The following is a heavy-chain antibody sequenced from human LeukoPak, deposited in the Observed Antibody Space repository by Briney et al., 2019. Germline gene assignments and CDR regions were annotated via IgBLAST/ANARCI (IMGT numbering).Heavy chain of an antibody. CDR3: TTGYERGVLGPGDGYNCAF. CDR1: GFTFSNAW. D-gene: IGHD5-24*01. J-gene: IGHJ4*02. Sequence: PGGSLRLSCAASGFTFSNAWMRWVRQAPGKGLEWVGRIKRKSDGGTTDYAAPVKGRFTMSRDDSKNTLYLQMNSLKTEDTAVYYCTTGYERGVLGPGDGYNCAFWGQGTLVTVSS. CDR2: IKRKSDGGTT. V-gene: IGHV3-15*01.